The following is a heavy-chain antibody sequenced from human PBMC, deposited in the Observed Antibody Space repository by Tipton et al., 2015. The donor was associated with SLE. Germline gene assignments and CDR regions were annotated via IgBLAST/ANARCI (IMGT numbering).Heavy chain of an antibody. CDR1: GGSIRSSSNY. Sequence: TLSLTCTVSGGSIRSSSNYWGWIRQSPGKGLEWIGNIYYSGSTYYNPSLKSRVTISVDTSTNQFSLELSSMTAADTAVYYCARSWNDAPPDLGYWGQGTLVTVSS. J-gene: IGHJ4*02. D-gene: IGHD1-1*01. CDR2: IYYSGST. CDR3: ARSWNDAPPDLGY. V-gene: IGHV4-39*07.